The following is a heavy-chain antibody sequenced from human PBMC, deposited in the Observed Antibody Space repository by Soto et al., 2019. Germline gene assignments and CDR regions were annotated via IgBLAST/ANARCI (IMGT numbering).Heavy chain of an antibody. V-gene: IGHV4-39*01. CDR1: GGSISSSSYY. CDR2: IYYSGST. Sequence: SETLSLTGTVSGGSISSSSYYWGWIRQPPGKGLEWIGSIYYSGSTYYNPSLKSRVTISVDTSKNQFSLRLSSVTAADPAVYSCARHFVPRSGGKRRDWFDPCGQGTLVTVSS. D-gene: IGHD2-15*01. J-gene: IGHJ5*02. CDR3: ARHFVPRSGGKRRDWFDP.